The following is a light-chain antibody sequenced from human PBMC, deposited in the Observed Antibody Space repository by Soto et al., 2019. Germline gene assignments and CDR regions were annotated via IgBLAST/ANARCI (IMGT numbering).Light chain of an antibody. CDR1: QDIRDW. J-gene: IGKJ4*01. V-gene: IGKV1-12*01. CDR2: EAS. Sequence: DIQMNQSPSSVSASVGDRVTITCRASQDIRDWLAWYQQKPGKVPKLLIYEASTLQSGVPSRFSGSGSGTDFTLTISSLQPEDFATYYCQQANTFPLTFGGGTKVEIK. CDR3: QQANTFPLT.